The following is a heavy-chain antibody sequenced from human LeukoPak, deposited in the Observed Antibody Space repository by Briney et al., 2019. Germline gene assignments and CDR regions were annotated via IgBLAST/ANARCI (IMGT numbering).Heavy chain of an antibody. CDR2: ISSSSSYI. D-gene: IGHD5-24*01. V-gene: IGHV3-21*01. CDR1: GFTFSSYS. CDR3: ARERRDGYNLRQLDY. Sequence: GGSLRLSCAASGFTFSSYSMNWVRQAPGKGLEWVSSISSSSSYIYYADSVKGRFTISIDNAKNSLYLQMNSLRAEDTAVYYCARERRDGYNLRQLDYWGQGTLVTVSS. J-gene: IGHJ4*02.